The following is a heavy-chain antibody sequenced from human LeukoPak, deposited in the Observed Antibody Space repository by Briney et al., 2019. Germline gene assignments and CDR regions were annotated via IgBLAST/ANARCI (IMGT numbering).Heavy chain of an antibody. Sequence: SETLSLTCTVSGGSISNYYWSWIRQPPGKGLECIGYIYYSGSTNYNLSLKSRVTISVDTSKNQFSLKLSSVTATDTAVYYCARHGGYSSPYLRWGQGTLVTVSS. J-gene: IGHJ1*01. CDR2: IYYSGST. V-gene: IGHV4-59*08. CDR3: ARHGGYSSPYLR. D-gene: IGHD6-13*01. CDR1: GGSISNYY.